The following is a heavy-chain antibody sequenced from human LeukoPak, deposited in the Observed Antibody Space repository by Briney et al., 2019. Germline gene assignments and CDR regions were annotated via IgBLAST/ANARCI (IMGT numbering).Heavy chain of an antibody. Sequence: ASVKVSCKASGYTFTGYYMHWVRQAPGQGLEWMGWINPNSGGTNYAQKFQGRVTMTRDTSISTAYMELSRLRSDDTAVYYCARVDAHYWGFDYWGQGALVTVSS. CDR1: GYTFTGYY. D-gene: IGHD3-16*01. J-gene: IGHJ4*02. CDR2: INPNSGGT. V-gene: IGHV1-2*02. CDR3: ARVDAHYWGFDY.